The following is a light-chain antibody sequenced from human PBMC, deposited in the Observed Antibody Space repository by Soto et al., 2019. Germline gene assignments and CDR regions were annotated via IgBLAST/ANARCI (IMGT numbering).Light chain of an antibody. CDR3: QSYDISLSGFHV. CDR1: ISNIGAGYD. CDR2: GNS. Sequence: QSALTQPPSVSGDPGQRVTISCTGSISNIGAGYDVHWYQQLPGTVPKVLIYGNSNRPSGVPDRFSGSKSGTSASLAITGLQAEDEADYYCQSYDISLSGFHVFGTGTKVTVL. V-gene: IGLV1-40*01. J-gene: IGLJ1*01.